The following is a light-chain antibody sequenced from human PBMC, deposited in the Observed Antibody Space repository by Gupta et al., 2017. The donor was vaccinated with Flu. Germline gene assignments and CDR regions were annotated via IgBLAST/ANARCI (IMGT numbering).Light chain of an antibody. CDR1: QGDSSRC. Sequence: GTLSLAAGERATPSCRGSQGDSSRCVAWYQQKPGEAPRLLIYDASYRGNGIPDRFSGSGSGTDFTLTISRREPEDLAMYYGQHYDRLPRTFGQGTKVEIK. V-gene: IGKV3-20*01. J-gene: IGKJ1*01. CDR2: DAS. CDR3: QHYDRLPRT.